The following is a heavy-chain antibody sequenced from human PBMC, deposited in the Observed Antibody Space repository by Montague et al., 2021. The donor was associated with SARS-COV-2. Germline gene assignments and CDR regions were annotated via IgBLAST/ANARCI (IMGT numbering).Heavy chain of an antibody. CDR2: IWYDGSNA. Sequence: SLRLSCAASGFIFSRYGMHWVRQAPGKGLEWVAHIWYDGSNATYVDSVKGRFTISRDNFKNTLYLQMNSLRAEDTAIYYCARGSVGGYYFDYWGQGTLVTVSS. V-gene: IGHV3-33*01. CDR1: GFIFSRYG. CDR3: ARGSVGGYYFDY. D-gene: IGHD1-26*01. J-gene: IGHJ4*02.